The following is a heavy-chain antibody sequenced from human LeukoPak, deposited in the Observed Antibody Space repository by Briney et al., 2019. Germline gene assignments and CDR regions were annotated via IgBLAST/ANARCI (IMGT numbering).Heavy chain of an antibody. CDR3: ARHPFYYDFWSENSDNWFDP. V-gene: IGHV4-39*01. Sequence: ASETLFLTCAVYGGSFSGYYWGWIRQPPGKGLEWIGSIYYSGSTYYNPSLKSRVTISVDTSKNQFSLKLSSVTAADTAVYYCARHPFYYDFWSENSDNWFDPWGQGTLVTVSS. J-gene: IGHJ5*02. CDR2: IYYSGST. CDR1: GGSFSGYY. D-gene: IGHD3-3*01.